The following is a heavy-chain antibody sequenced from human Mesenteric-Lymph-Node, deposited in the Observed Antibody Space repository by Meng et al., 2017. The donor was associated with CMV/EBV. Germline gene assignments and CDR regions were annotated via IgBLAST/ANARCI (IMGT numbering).Heavy chain of an antibody. J-gene: IGHJ6*02. D-gene: IGHD3-3*01. V-gene: IGHV4-59*01. Sequence: GSLRLSCAVYGGSFSGYYWSWIRQPPGKGLEWIGYIYYSGSTNYNPSLKSRVTISVDTSKNQFSLKLSSVTAADTAVYYCARLPTIRFWSGYSVAHVWGQGTTVTVSS. CDR3: ARLPTIRFWSGYSVAHV. CDR1: GGSFSGYY. CDR2: IYYSGST.